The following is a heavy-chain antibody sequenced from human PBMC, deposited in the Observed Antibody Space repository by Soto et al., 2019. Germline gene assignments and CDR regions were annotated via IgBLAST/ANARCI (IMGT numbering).Heavy chain of an antibody. V-gene: IGHV1-2*02. CDR3: ARQRRDGYNYFAY. Sequence: GASVKVSCKPSGYTFTDYFMHWVRPAPGQGLEWMGWLNPHSGETHYAQKFQGRVTMTRDTSINTAHMELRRLRSDDSAVYYCARQRRDGYNYFAYWGQGTPVTVSS. CDR2: LNPHSGET. J-gene: IGHJ4*02. D-gene: IGHD5-12*01. CDR1: GYTFTDYF.